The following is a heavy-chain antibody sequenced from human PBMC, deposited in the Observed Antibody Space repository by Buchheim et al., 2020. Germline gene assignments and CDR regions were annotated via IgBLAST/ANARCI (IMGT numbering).Heavy chain of an antibody. CDR2: ISSSGDTI. Sequence: EVQLVESGGGLVQPGGSLRLSCAASGFMFSSYEMNWVRQAPRKGLEWVSYISSSGDTIHYADSVKGRFTISRDNAKNSLDLQMNSLRVDDTAVYYCARDRGFVIDYWGQGAL. CDR3: ARDRGFVIDY. J-gene: IGHJ4*02. D-gene: IGHD3-10*01. CDR1: GFMFSSYE. V-gene: IGHV3-48*03.